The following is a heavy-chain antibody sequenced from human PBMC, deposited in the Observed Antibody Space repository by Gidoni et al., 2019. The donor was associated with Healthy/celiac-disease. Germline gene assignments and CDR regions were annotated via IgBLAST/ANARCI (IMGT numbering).Heavy chain of an antibody. Sequence: QVQLQQWGAGLLRLSETLPLTRAVDGGSFSGYYWSWIRQPPGKGLEWSGEINHSGSTNYNPSLKSRVTISVDTSKNQFSLKLSSVTAADTAVYYCARVLRVSTFDPWGQGTLVTVSS. CDR1: GGSFSGYY. J-gene: IGHJ5*02. CDR3: ARVLRVSTFDP. V-gene: IGHV4-34*01. CDR2: INHSGST.